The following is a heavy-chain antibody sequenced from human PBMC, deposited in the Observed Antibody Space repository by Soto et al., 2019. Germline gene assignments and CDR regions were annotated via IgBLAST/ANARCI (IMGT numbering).Heavy chain of an antibody. CDR2: ISGSVRST. D-gene: IGHD2-2*01. J-gene: IGHJ5*02. CDR3: ARDGRKDCSSTSCYGWFDP. V-gene: IGHV3-23*01. CDR1: GLTFSSYA. Sequence: GGSLRLSCAASGLTFSSYAMSWVRQAPGKGLEWVSAISGSVRSTYSADPVKGRFTISVDTSKNQFSLKLSSVTAADTAVYYCARDGRKDCSSTSCYGWFDPWGQGTLVTVSS.